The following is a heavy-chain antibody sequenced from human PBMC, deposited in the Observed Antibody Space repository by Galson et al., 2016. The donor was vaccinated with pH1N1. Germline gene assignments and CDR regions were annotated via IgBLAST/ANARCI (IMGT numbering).Heavy chain of an antibody. V-gene: IGHV3-7*03. D-gene: IGHD3-10*01. CDR3: ARSVGSGSAY. CDR2: IKQDGREK. Sequence: SLRLSCAASGFTFTNYWMHWVRQAPGKGLEWVANIKQDGREKYYVDSVKGRFTISRDNAKNSLYLQMNSLRAEDTAVYYCARSVGSGSAYWGQGTLVTVSS. CDR1: GFTFTNYW. J-gene: IGHJ4*02.